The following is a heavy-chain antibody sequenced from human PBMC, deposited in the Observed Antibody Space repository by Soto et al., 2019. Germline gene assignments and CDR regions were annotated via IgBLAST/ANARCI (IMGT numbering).Heavy chain of an antibody. CDR2: INAGNGNT. V-gene: IGHV1-3*01. Sequence: ASVKVSCKASGYTFTSYAMHWVRQAPGQRLEWMGWINAGNGNTRYSQKFQGRVTMTRNTSISTAYMELSSLRSEDTAVYYCAREVASYAFDIWGQGTMVTVS. CDR3: AREVASYAFDI. CDR1: GYTFTSYA. J-gene: IGHJ3*02.